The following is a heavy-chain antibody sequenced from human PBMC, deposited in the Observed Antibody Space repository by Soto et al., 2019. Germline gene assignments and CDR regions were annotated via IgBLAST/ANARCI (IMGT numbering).Heavy chain of an antibody. V-gene: IGHV3-33*01. CDR1: GFIFSNFG. CDR3: ARGLRSGLDY. J-gene: IGHJ4*02. Sequence: QVQLVESGGGVVQPGGSLRLSCVASGFIFSNFGMHWVRQAPGKGLEWVAVISSDEKIKQYADSVRGRFAISRGNSKNTLYLQMTSLRSEDTAIYYCARGLRSGLDYWGQGTLVTVSS. CDR2: ISSDEKIK.